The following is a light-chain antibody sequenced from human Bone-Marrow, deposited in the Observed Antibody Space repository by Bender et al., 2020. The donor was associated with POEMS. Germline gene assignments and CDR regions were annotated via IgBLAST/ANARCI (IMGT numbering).Light chain of an antibody. CDR2: DDY. CDR1: SSDIGGYNY. Sequence: QSALTQPRSVSGSPGQSVAISCTGTSSDIGGYNYVSWYQQYPGKAPEIMIYDDYKRPSGVPDRFSASKSGNTASLTISGLQTEDEADYYCCSYAGSSPYVFGTGTKVTVL. CDR3: CSYAGSSPYV. J-gene: IGLJ1*01. V-gene: IGLV2-11*01.